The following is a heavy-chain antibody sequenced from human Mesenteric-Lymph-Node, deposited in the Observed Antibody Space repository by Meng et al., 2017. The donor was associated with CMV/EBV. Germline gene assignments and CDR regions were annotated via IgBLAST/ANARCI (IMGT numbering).Heavy chain of an antibody. CDR1: GFTFSSYA. D-gene: IGHD5-18*01. CDR3: AKDRNAGWIQLLSSGY. V-gene: IGHV3-23*01. CDR2: ISGSGGST. Sequence: GESLKISCAASGFTFSSYAMSWVRQAPGKGLEWVSAISGSGGSTYYADSVKGRFTISRDNSKNTLYLQMNSLRAEDTAVYYCAKDRNAGWIQLLSSGYWGQGTLVTVSS. J-gene: IGHJ4*02.